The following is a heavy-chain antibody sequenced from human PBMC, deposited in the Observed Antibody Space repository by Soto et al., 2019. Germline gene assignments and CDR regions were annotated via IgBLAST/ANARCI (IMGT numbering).Heavy chain of an antibody. CDR2: ISGNGDKT. CDR1: GFSFSRFA. J-gene: IGHJ4*03. V-gene: IGHV3-23*01. CDR3: AKMFRPSASGYYPST. Sequence: QLLESGGGLVQSGGSLRLSCEASGFSFSRFAMGWVRQAPGKGLELIAVISGNGDKTYYADSVKGRFTISRVTSNSTLFLQMNSLRGEDTAFLYCAKMFRPSASGYYPSTWGQGTLVTVSS. D-gene: IGHD3-22*01.